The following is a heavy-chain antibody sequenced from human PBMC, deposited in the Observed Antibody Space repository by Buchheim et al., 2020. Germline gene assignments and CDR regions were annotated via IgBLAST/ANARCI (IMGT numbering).Heavy chain of an antibody. V-gene: IGHV1-8*01. CDR1: GYTFTSYD. CDR3: ARGRPYGSGSYWIRGTVKYYFDY. CDR2: MNPNSGNT. D-gene: IGHD3-10*01. J-gene: IGHJ4*02. Sequence: QVQLVQSGAEVKKPGASVKVSCKASGYTFTSYDINWVRQATGQGLEWMGWMNPNSGNTGYAQKFQGRVSMTRNTSISTAYMELSSLRSEDTAVYYCARGRPYGSGSYWIRGTVKYYFDYWGQGTL.